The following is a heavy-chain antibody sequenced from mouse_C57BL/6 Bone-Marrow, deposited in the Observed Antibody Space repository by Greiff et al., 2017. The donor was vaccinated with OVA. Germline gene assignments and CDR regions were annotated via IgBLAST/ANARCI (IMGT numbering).Heavy chain of an antibody. D-gene: IGHD2-1*01. CDR3: APIYYGNFLAWFAY. V-gene: IGHV1-81*01. CDR1: GYTFTSYG. CDR2: IYPRSGNT. Sequence: QVQLQQSGAELARPGASVKLSCTASGYTFTSYGISWVKQRTGQGLEWIGEIYPRSGNTYYNEKFKGKATLTADKSSSTAYMELRSLTSEDSAVYFCAPIYYGNFLAWFAYWGQGTLVTVSA. J-gene: IGHJ3*01.